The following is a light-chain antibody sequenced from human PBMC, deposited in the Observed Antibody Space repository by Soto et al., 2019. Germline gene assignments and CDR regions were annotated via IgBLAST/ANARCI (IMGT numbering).Light chain of an antibody. Sequence: QSALTQPASVSGSPGQSITISCTGTSRDVGSYNYVSWYQHHPGKAPKLIIYDVTNRPSGVSNPFSGSKSGNTASLTISVLQPEDEADYYCSSYTTSNTRQIVFGTGTKVTVL. CDR2: DVT. J-gene: IGLJ1*01. V-gene: IGLV2-14*03. CDR3: SSYTTSNTRQIV. CDR1: SRDVGSYNY.